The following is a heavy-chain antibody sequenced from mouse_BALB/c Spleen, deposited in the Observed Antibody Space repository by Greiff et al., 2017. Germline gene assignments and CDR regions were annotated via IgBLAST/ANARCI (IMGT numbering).Heavy chain of an antibody. CDR3: ARHSGTVPWFAY. Sequence: DVKLVESGGGLVKLGGSLKLSCAASGFTFSSYYMSWVRQTPEKRLELVAAINSNGGSTYYPDTVKGRFTISRDNAKNTLYLQMSSLKSEDTALYYCARHSGTVPWFAYWGQGTLVTVSA. J-gene: IGHJ3*01. CDR2: INSNGGST. D-gene: IGHD4-1*01. CDR1: GFTFSSYY. V-gene: IGHV5-6-2*01.